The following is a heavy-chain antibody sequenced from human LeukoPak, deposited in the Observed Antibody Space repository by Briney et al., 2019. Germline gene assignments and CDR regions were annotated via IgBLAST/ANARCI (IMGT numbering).Heavy chain of an antibody. D-gene: IGHD4-11*01. CDR3: ARDLDYSTGFDY. J-gene: IGHJ4*02. CDR2: ISSTGTYI. Sequence: GESLRLSCATSGFTFSSSTFGSYTMNWVRQAPGKGLEWVSSISSTGTYIYYTDSVKGRFTISRDIANSLLYLQMNSLRAEDTAVYYCARDLDYSTGFDYWGQGTLVIASS. CDR1: GFTFSSSTFGSYT. V-gene: IGHV3-21*01.